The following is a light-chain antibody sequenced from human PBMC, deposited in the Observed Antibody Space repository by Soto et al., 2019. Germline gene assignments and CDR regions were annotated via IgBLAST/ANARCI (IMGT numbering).Light chain of an antibody. CDR2: DAS. V-gene: IGKV1-39*01. CDR3: QQSDSTPLT. CDR1: QSISTY. J-gene: IGKJ4*01. Sequence: DIQMTQSPSSLSASVGDRVTLTCRASQSISTYLNWYQQKPGKAPKLLIYDASSIHSGVPTRFSGSGSGTEFTLTISSLQPEDFATYYCQQSDSTPLTFGGGTKVEIK.